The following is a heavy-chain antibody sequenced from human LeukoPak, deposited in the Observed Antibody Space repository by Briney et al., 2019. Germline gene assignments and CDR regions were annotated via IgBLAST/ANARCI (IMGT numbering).Heavy chain of an antibody. CDR1: GFTFSSYS. V-gene: IGHV3-21*01. J-gene: IGHJ4*02. CDR3: ARDVAGLRWSSGDY. CDR2: ISSSSSYI. D-gene: IGHD4-23*01. Sequence: GGSLRLSCAASGFTFSSYSMNWVRQAPGKGLGWVSSISSSSSYICYADSVKGRFTISRDNAKNSLYLQMNSLRAEDTAVYYCARDVAGLRWSSGDYWGQGTLVTVSS.